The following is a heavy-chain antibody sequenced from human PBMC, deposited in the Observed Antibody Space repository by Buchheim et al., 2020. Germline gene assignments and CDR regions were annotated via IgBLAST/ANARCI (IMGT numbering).Heavy chain of an antibody. Sequence: EVELVESGGGLVQPGGSLRLSCAASGFTFSKYXMSWVRQAPGKGLEWVASINQDGSEEDYVGSLKGRFTXSSDNAKNSLYLQMSGLRAEDTAVYFCAKVEGITGTTAFDYWGRGTL. CDR2: INQDGSEE. D-gene: IGHD1-7*01. J-gene: IGHJ4*02. CDR1: GFTFSKYX. CDR3: AKVEGITGTTAFDY. V-gene: IGHV3-7*01.